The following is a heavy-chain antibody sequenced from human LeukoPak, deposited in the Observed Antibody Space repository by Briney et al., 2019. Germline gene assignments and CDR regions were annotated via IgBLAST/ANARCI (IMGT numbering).Heavy chain of an antibody. CDR1: GFTFSSYS. Sequence: GGSLRLSCAASGFTFSSYSMNWVRQAPGKGLEWVSRIKSKTDGGTTHYAAPVKGRFTISRDDSKDTLYLQMNSLKTEDTAVYYCSTDILETNWGGYWGQGTLVTVSS. CDR3: STDILETNWGGY. D-gene: IGHD7-27*01. V-gene: IGHV3-15*01. CDR2: IKSKTDGGTT. J-gene: IGHJ4*02.